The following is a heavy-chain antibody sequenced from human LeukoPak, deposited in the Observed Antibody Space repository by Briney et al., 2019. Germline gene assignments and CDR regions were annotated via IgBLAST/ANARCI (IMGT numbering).Heavy chain of an antibody. CDR1: GVSISSYY. D-gene: IGHD3-3*01. V-gene: IGHV4-4*07. CDR2: IYTSGST. J-gene: IGHJ3*02. CDR3: ARALYYDFWSGYLNPKLHGAFDI. Sequence: SETLSLTCTVSGVSISSYYWSWVRQPAGKGLEWIGRIYTSGSTNYNPSLESRVNMSVDTSKDQFYLQLSSVHAADTGVYYCARALYYDFWSGYLNPKLHGAFDIWGQGTMVTVSS.